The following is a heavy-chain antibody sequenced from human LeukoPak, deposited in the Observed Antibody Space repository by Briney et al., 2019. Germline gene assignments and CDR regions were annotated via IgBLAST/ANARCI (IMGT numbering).Heavy chain of an antibody. V-gene: IGHV4-59*01. CDR1: GDSIRSSY. Sequence: SETLSLTCTVSGDSIRSSYWSWIRQPPGESLEWVGYIYYSGSANYNPSLKDRVSMSVDTSKNQLSLRLSSVTAADTAVYYCARERGGQRSGQFDQWGQGILVTVSS. CDR3: ARERGGQRSGQFDQ. J-gene: IGHJ4*02. D-gene: IGHD2-15*01. CDR2: IYYSGSA.